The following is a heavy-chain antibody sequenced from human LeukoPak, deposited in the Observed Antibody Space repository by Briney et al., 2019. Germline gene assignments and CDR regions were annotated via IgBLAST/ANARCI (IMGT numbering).Heavy chain of an antibody. CDR1: GGSFSGYY. CDR3: ARGQDLVLLLDLPFDY. CDR2: INHSGST. V-gene: IGHV4-34*01. J-gene: IGHJ4*02. Sequence: SETLSLTCAVYGGSFSGYYWSWIRQPPGKGLEWLGEINHSGSTNYNPSLKSRVTISVDTSKNQFSLKLSSVTAADTAVYYCARGQDLVLLLDLPFDYWGQGTLVTVSS. D-gene: IGHD2-15*01.